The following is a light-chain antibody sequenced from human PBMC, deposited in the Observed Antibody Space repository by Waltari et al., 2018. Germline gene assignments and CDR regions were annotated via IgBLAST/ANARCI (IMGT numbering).Light chain of an antibody. V-gene: IGLV2-14*03. CDR1: RSDTGASDS. CDR3: SSYTTSSTLV. Sequence: QSALTQPASVSGPPAPSTAIPCTATRSDTGASDSVSWYQQHPGKAPQLMIYDVSDRPSGISNRFSGSKSGNTASLTISGLQAEDEADYYCSSYTTSSTLVFGGGTKLTVL. CDR2: DVS. J-gene: IGLJ2*01.